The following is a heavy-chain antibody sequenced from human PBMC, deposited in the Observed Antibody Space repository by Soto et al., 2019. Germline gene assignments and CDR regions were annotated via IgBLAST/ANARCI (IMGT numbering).Heavy chain of an antibody. J-gene: IGHJ5*01. CDR2: IYYDGNT. CDR3: ARLSIEPRLFMYTRDS. D-gene: IGHD6-6*01. CDR1: EDSITRNSHY. V-gene: IGHV4-39*02. Sequence: SRTVSLTCTVSEDSITRNSHYCALIRQTPGKGLECIGNIYYDGNTYYNPSLKSRVTISLDTSKNLFSLRLNSVTAADTAVYYCARLSIEPRLFMYTRDSCGQRPMATV.